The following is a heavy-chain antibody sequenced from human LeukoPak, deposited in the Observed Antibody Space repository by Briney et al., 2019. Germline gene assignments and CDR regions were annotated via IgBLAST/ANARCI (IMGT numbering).Heavy chain of an antibody. D-gene: IGHD2-8*02. CDR3: ASLLNGGVAHWFDP. CDR1: GGSISSYY. CDR2: IYYSGST. V-gene: IGHV4-39*01. J-gene: IGHJ5*02. Sequence: SETLSLTCTVSGGSISSYYWGWIRQPPGKGLEWIGNIYYSGSTYYNSSLKSRVTISVDTSKNQFSLRLTSVTAADTAVYYCASLLNGGVAHWFDPWGPGTLVTVSS.